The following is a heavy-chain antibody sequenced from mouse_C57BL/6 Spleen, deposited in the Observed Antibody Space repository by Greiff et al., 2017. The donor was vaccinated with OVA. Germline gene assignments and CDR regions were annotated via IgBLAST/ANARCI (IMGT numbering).Heavy chain of an antibody. J-gene: IGHJ1*03. CDR2: IDPSDSVT. CDR1: GYTFTSYW. D-gene: IGHD2-4*01. V-gene: IGHV1-52*01. Sequence: QVQLQQPGAELVRPGSSVKLSCKASGYTFTSYWMHWVKQRPIQGLEWIGNIDPSDSVTHYNQKFKDKATLTVDKSSSTSYMQLSSLTSEDSAVYYCARTDYDRYFDVWGTGTTVTVSA. CDR3: ARTDYDRYFDV.